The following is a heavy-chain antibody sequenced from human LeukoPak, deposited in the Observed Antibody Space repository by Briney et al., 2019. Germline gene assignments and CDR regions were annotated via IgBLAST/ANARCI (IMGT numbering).Heavy chain of an antibody. V-gene: IGHV4-34*01. J-gene: IGHJ4*02. CDR2: INHSGST. CDR3: AVSITVAGTIDY. D-gene: IGHD6-19*01. CDR1: GGSFSGYY. Sequence: SETLSLTCAVYGGSFSGYYWSWIRQPPGKGLEWIGEINHSGSTNYNPSLKSRVTISVDTSKNQFSLKLSSVTAADTAVYYCAVSITVAGTIDYWGQGTLVTVSS.